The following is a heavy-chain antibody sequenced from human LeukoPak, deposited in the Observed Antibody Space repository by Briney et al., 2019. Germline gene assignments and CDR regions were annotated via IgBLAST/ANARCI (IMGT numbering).Heavy chain of an antibody. CDR3: AKDPIFSGSYGVFDS. D-gene: IGHD1-26*01. V-gene: IGHV3-53*01. CDR1: GFTVSSNY. CDR2: IYSGGST. J-gene: IGHJ4*02. Sequence: PGGSLRLSCAASGFTVSSNYMSWVRQAPGKGLEWVSVIYSGGSTYYADSVKGRFTISRDNSKNTLYLQMNSLRAGDTAVYYCAKDPIFSGSYGVFDSWGQGTLVTVSS.